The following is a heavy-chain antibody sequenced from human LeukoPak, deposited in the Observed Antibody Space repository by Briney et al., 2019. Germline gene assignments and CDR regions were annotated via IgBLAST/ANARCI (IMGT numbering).Heavy chain of an antibody. CDR3: ARDSEYSSSFSFDI. Sequence: PGGSLRLSCAASGFTYSSHWMTWVRQAPGKGLEWVANINQDGSERYYVDSVKGRFTISRDNAKNSLYLQMNSLRAEDTAVYYWARDSEYSSSFSFDIWGQGTMVTVSS. V-gene: IGHV3-7*01. CDR1: GFTYSSHW. J-gene: IGHJ3*02. D-gene: IGHD6-13*01. CDR2: INQDGSER.